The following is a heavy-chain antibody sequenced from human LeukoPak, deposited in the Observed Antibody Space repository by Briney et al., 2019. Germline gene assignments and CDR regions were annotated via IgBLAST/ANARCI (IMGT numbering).Heavy chain of an antibody. CDR1: GYIFTGYY. CDR2: INPNSGDT. Sequence: ASVTVSCKASGYIFTGYYMDWVRQAPGEGLEWMGWINPNSGDTNYAQKFQGTVTMTRDTSISTAYMELSRLRSDDTAVYYCARVRYRLAETYIDYWGQGTLVTVSS. V-gene: IGHV1-2*02. CDR3: ARVRYRLAETYIDY. J-gene: IGHJ4*02. D-gene: IGHD3-16*01.